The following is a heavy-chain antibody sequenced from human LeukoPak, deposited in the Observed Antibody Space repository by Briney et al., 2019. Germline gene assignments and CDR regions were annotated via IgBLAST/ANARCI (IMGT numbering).Heavy chain of an antibody. CDR2: ISKDGSMK. V-gene: IGHV3-30*04. CDR1: GFSFSNYA. J-gene: IGHJ3*01. CDR3: AGESFDF. Sequence: GRSLRLSCAASGFSFSNYAMDWVRQAPGKSQEWVAVISKDGSMKYYSDSVKGRFTVSRDNSIHTLYLEMNSLKTEDTAVYYCAGESFDFWSQGTLVTVSS.